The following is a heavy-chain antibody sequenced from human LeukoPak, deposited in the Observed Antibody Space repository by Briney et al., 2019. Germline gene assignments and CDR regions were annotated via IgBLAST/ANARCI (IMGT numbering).Heavy chain of an antibody. CDR1: GFSFSSHG. J-gene: IGHJ3*02. D-gene: IGHD3-22*01. V-gene: IGHV3-23*01. CDR2: IIGGAGGT. Sequence: GGSLRLSCAASGFSFSSHGMSWVRQAPGKGLEWVSGIIGGAGGTYYADSVKGRFIISRDNSKNTLSLQMNSLTADDTAVYYCVRGPRYYDDSGFHYGVFDIWGQGTLVTVSS. CDR3: VRGPRYYDDSGFHYGVFDI.